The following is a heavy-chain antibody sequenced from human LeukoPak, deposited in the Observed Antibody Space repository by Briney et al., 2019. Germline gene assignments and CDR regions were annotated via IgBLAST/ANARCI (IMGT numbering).Heavy chain of an antibody. CDR3: ARGPVPAAIYNWFDP. Sequence: SETLSLTCAAYGGSFSGYYWSWIRQPPGKGLEWIGEINHSGSTNYNPSLKSRVTISVDTSKNQFSLKLSSVTAADTAVYYCARGPVPAAIYNWFDPWGQGTLVTVSS. CDR2: INHSGST. CDR1: GGSFSGYY. V-gene: IGHV4-34*01. J-gene: IGHJ5*02. D-gene: IGHD2-2*01.